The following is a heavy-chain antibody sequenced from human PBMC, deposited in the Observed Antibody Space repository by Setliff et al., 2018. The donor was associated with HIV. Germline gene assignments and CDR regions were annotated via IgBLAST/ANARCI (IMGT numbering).Heavy chain of an antibody. CDR3: ARARRDGYTSPFDY. V-gene: IGHV4-4*07. J-gene: IGHJ4*02. CDR2: IYSSGST. D-gene: IGHD5-12*01. CDR1: GGSISGFY. Sequence: NPSETLSLTCTVSGGSISGFYWSWIRQSAGKGLEWIGRIYSSGSTNYNPSLKSRVTMSVDTSKKQFSLNLTSVTAADTAVYYCARARRDGYTSPFDYWGQGTLVTVSS.